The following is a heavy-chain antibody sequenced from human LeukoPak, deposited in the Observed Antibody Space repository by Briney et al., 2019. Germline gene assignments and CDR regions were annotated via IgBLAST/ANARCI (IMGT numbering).Heavy chain of an antibody. J-gene: IGHJ4*02. V-gene: IGHV7-4-1*02. CDR2: INTNTGNP. CDR3: ARESVYYFDY. Sequence: ASVKVSCKASGYTFSSYTMNWVRQAPGQGLEWMGWINTNTGNPTYAQDYTGRFVFSLDTSVSTTYPQISRLKAEDTAVYYCARESVYYFDYWGQGTLVTVSS. CDR1: GYTFSSYT.